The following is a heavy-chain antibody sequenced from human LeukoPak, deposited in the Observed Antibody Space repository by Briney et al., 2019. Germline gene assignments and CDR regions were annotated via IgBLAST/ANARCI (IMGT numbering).Heavy chain of an antibody. J-gene: IGHJ4*02. CDR2: IWYDGSNK. Sequence: PGRSLRLSCAATGFTFSSYGMHWVRQAPGKGLEWVAVIWYDGSNKYYTDSVKGRFTISRDNSKNTLYLQMNSLRAEDTAVYYCARGQYSPDYWGQGTLVTVSS. V-gene: IGHV3-33*01. CDR3: ARGQYSPDY. D-gene: IGHD2-15*01. CDR1: GFTFSSYG.